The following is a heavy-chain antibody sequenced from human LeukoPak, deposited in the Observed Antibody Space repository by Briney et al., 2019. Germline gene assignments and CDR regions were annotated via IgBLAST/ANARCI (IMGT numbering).Heavy chain of an antibody. CDR1: GYTFTSYY. V-gene: IGHV1-46*01. CDR2: INPSGGSA. Sequence: ASVKVSCKASGYTFTSYYLHWVRQAPGQGLEWIGIINPSGGSASYAQKFQGRVTMTRDTSTSTAYMELRSLRSDDTAVYYCARDHGGGNWFDPWGQGTLVTVSS. CDR3: ARDHGGGNWFDP. J-gene: IGHJ5*02. D-gene: IGHD2-15*01.